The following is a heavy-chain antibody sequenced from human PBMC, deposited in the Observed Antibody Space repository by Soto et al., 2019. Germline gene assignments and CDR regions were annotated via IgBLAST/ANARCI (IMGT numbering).Heavy chain of an antibody. CDR2: ISSSGSTI. D-gene: IGHD3-22*01. CDR3: ARAPGYYDSSGYWPDY. V-gene: IGHV3-48*03. J-gene: IGHJ4*02. Sequence: GGSLRLSCAASGFTFSSYEMNWVRQAPGKGLEWVSYISSSGSTIYYADSVKGRFTISRDNAKNSLYLQMNSLRAEDTAVYYCARAPGYYDSSGYWPDYWGQGTLVTVSS. CDR1: GFTFSSYE.